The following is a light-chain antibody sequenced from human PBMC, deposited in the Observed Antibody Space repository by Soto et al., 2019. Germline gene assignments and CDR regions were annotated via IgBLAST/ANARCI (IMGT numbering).Light chain of an antibody. V-gene: IGKV1-27*01. CDR3: QKYDTAPQT. J-gene: IGKJ1*01. Sequence: DIQMTQSPSSLSASVGDTGTITCRASQGIIDYLAWYQQRPGKVPKLLIYAASTLQTGVPSRFSGSGAGTDLTLTISSHQPDDVATYYCQKYDTAPQTFGQGTRVEI. CDR1: QGIIDY. CDR2: AAS.